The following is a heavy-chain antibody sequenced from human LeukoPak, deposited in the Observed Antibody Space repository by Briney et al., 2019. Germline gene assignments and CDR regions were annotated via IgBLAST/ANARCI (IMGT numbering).Heavy chain of an antibody. CDR3: ARARYGSGSYDDAFDI. CDR1: GYTSRSYS. V-gene: IGHV1-18*01. Sequence: ASVKVSCKTSGYTSRSYSISWVRQAPGQGLEWMGWISAYNGNTNYGQKLQGRLTMTTDTSTSTAYMELRSLRSDDTAVYYCARARYGSGSYDDAFDIWGQGTMVTVSS. D-gene: IGHD3-10*01. J-gene: IGHJ3*02. CDR2: ISAYNGNT.